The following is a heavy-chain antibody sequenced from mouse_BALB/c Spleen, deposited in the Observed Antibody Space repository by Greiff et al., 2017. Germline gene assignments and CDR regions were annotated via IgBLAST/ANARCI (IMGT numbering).Heavy chain of an antibody. D-gene: IGHD2-1*01. CDR1: GFTFSSYA. Sequence: DVMLVESGGGLVKPGGSLKLSCAASGFTFSSYAMSWVRQTPEKRLEWVATISSGGSYTYYPDSVKGRFTISRDNAKNTLYLQMSSLRSEDTAMYYCARRNGNYSYWYFDVWGAGTTVTVSS. V-gene: IGHV5-9-1*01. CDR3: ARRNGNYSYWYFDV. J-gene: IGHJ1*01. CDR2: ISSGGSYT.